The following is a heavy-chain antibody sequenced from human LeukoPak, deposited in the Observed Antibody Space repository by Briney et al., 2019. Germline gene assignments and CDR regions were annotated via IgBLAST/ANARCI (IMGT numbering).Heavy chain of an antibody. D-gene: IGHD6-13*01. J-gene: IGHJ4*02. Sequence: SVKVSCKASGGTFSSYAISWVRQAPGQGLEWMGGIIPIFGTANYAQKFQGRVTITADESTSTAYMELSSLRSEDTAVYYCAKNRAGPYSSSDYWGQGTLVTVSS. CDR1: GGTFSSYA. CDR3: AKNRAGPYSSSDY. CDR2: IIPIFGTA. V-gene: IGHV1-69*13.